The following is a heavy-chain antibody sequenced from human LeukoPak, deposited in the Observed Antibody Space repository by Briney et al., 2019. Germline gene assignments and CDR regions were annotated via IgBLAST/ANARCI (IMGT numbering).Heavy chain of an antibody. CDR1: GYTFTGYY. CDR3: ATGLGYCSSTSCYVFDY. D-gene: IGHD2-2*01. V-gene: IGHV1-2*02. CDR2: TNPNSGGT. Sequence: ASVKVSCKASGYTFTGYYMHWVRQAPGQGLEWMGWTNPNSGGTNYAQKFQGRVTMTRDTSISTAYMELSRLRSDDTAVYYCATGLGYCSSTSCYVFDYWGQGTLVTVSS. J-gene: IGHJ4*02.